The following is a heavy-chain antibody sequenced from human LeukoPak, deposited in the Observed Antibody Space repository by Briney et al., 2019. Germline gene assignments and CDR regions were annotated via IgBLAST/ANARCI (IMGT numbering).Heavy chain of an antibody. CDR2: IFYSGST. J-gene: IGHJ4*02. CDR1: GGSISNYY. Sequence: SETLSLTCTVSGGSISNYYWNWLRKPPGKGLEWIGNIFYSGSTNYNPSLKSRVTISVDTSKNQFSLKLSSVTAADTAVHYCARGRYDILTGYYRPSRGNLFDYWGQGTLVTVSS. D-gene: IGHD3-9*01. V-gene: IGHV4-59*12. CDR3: ARGRYDILTGYYRPSRGNLFDY.